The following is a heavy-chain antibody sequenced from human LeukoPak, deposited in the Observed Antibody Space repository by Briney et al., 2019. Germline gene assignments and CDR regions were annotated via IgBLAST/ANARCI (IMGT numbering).Heavy chain of an antibody. J-gene: IGHJ4*02. D-gene: IGHD4-17*01. CDR2: ITTYNGNT. CDR1: GYTFTSYP. Sequence: ASVKVSCKASGYTFTSYPITWVRQAPGQGLEWMGWITTYNGNTNYAQKLQGRVTITTDTSTSTAYVDLRGLRSDDTAVYYCARGYDYGDYVGDFDYWGQGTLVTVSS. V-gene: IGHV1-18*01. CDR3: ARGYDYGDYVGDFDY.